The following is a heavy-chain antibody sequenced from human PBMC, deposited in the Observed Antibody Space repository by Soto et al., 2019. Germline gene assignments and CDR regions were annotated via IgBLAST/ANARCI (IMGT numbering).Heavy chain of an antibody. CDR1: GGTFSSYT. CDR2: IIPILGIA. J-gene: IGHJ4*02. D-gene: IGHD2-2*01. CDR3: AIPRPGYCSSTSCYFTTRHFDY. Sequence: QVQLVQSGAEVKKPGSSVKVSCKASGGTFSSYTISWVRQAPGQGLEWMGRIIPILGIANYAQKFQGRVTITADKSTSTAYMELSSLRSDDTAVYYCAIPRPGYCSSTSCYFTTRHFDYWGQGTLVTVSS. V-gene: IGHV1-69*02.